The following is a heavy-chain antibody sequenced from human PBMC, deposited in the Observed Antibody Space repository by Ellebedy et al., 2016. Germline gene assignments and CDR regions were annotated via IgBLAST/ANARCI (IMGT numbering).Heavy chain of an antibody. Sequence: ASVKVSCKASGYAFTSRDVSWVRQAPGQGLEWMGWISAYNGNTNYAQKLQGRVTMTTDTSTSTAYMELRSLRYDDTAVYYCARDMGSIAARHGMDVWGQGTTVTVSS. J-gene: IGHJ6*02. CDR1: GYAFTSRD. CDR3: ARDMGSIAARHGMDV. CDR2: ISAYNGNT. D-gene: IGHD6-6*01. V-gene: IGHV1-18*01.